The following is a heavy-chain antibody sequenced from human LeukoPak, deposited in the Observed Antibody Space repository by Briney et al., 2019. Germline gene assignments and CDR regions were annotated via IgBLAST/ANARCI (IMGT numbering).Heavy chain of an antibody. CDR2: IYYSGST. Sequence: SETLSLTCTVSGGSISTYYWSWIRQPPGKGLEWIGYIYYSGSTNYNPSLKSRVIISVDTSKNQFSLKLSSVTAADTAVYYCARHEDTAMVVSPFDYWGQGTLVTVSS. D-gene: IGHD5-18*01. J-gene: IGHJ4*02. CDR1: GGSISTYY. CDR3: ARHEDTAMVVSPFDY. V-gene: IGHV4-59*01.